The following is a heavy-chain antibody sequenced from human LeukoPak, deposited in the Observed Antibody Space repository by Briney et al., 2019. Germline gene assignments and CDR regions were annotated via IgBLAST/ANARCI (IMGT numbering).Heavy chain of an antibody. CDR1: GLNLSRYW. CDR3: AREVGTNDY. D-gene: IGHD1-14*01. J-gene: IGHJ4*02. Sequence: GGSLRLSCAASGLNLSRYWMSWVRQAPGKGLEWVANIKQDGSEKYYVDSVKGRFTISRDNAKNSLYLQMNSLRAEDTAVYYCAREVGTNDYWGQGTLVTVSS. CDR2: IKQDGSEK. V-gene: IGHV3-7*01.